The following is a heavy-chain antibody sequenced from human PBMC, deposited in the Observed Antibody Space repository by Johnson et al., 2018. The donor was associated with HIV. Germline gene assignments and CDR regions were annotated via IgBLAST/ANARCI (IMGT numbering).Heavy chain of an antibody. V-gene: IGHV3-30-3*01. D-gene: IGHD3-3*01. CDR1: GFTFSSYA. J-gene: IGHJ3*02. Sequence: QMQLVESGGGVVQPGRSLRLSCAASGFTFSSYAMHWVRQAPGKGLEWVAVISYDGSNKYYTDSVKGRFTISRDNSKKTLYLQMNSLRAEDTAVYYCARDRRDDFWSGYSHGFDIWGQGTMVTVSS. CDR2: ISYDGSNK. CDR3: ARDRRDDFWSGYSHGFDI.